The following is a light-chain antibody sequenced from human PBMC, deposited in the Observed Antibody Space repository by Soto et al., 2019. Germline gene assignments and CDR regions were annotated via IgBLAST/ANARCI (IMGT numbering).Light chain of an antibody. V-gene: IGKV3-20*01. Sequence: ALTQSPGTLSSSPGERATLSCRASQSVSSNYLAWYQQKPGQAPRLLIYGASSRATGIPDRFSGSGSGTDFTLTIDRLESEDFAVYFCQQYGDLPWTFGQGTKVDIK. J-gene: IGKJ1*01. CDR2: GAS. CDR1: QSVSSNY. CDR3: QQYGDLPWT.